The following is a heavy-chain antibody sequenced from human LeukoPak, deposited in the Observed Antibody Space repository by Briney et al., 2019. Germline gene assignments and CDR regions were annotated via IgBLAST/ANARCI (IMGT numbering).Heavy chain of an antibody. J-gene: IGHJ4*02. D-gene: IGHD3-3*01. CDR1: GFRFSSYS. V-gene: IGHV3-64*01. Sequence: GGSQRLSCAASGFRFSSYSMHWVRQAPGRGLEYVSAISENGGDTYYANSVKGRFTISRDNSKNTLYLQMGSLRAEDMAVYYCARVEGHGYFDYWGQGTLVTVSS. CDR3: ARVEGHGYFDY. CDR2: ISENGGDT.